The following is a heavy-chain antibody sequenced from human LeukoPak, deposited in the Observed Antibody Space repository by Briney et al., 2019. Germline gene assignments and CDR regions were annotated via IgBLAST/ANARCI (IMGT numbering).Heavy chain of an antibody. Sequence: GGTLRLSCAASGFTLSTYAMSWVRQAPGKGLEGVSAISGSRGSTYYTDSVKGRFTIPKDNARNTLYLHMNSVRDEDTAVHSCARDRGYDNARDSWVQGTNVTVSS. CDR1: GFTLSTYA. CDR2: ISGSRGST. J-gene: IGHJ3*02. CDR3: ARDRGYDNARDS. D-gene: IGHD5-12*01. V-gene: IGHV3-23*01.